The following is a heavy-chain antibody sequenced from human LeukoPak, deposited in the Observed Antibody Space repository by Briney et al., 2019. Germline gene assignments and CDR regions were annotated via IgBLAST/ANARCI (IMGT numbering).Heavy chain of an antibody. CDR2: ISYDGSNK. D-gene: IGHD4-11*01. Sequence: AGGSLRLSCAASGFTFSSYAMHWVRQAPGKGLEWVAVISYDGSNKYYADSVKGRFTISRDNSKNTLYLQMNSLRAENTAVYYCAREGSPLYSHHYYFDYWGQGTLVTVSS. V-gene: IGHV3-30-3*01. J-gene: IGHJ4*02. CDR3: AREGSPLYSHHYYFDY. CDR1: GFTFSSYA.